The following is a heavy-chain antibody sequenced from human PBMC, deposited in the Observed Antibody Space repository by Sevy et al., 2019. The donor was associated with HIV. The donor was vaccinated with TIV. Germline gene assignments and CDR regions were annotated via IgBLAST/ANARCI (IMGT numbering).Heavy chain of an antibody. V-gene: IGHV3-7*02. Sequence: GGSLRLSCEASAINIRDYWMNWVRQAPGKGLEWVANINPDGSKIYYADSVKGRFTISRDSAKNSVFLQMTSLRAEDTVVQYCVRAIKLYPSYWGQGMLVTVSS. D-gene: IGHD1-1*01. CDR1: AINIRDYW. J-gene: IGHJ4*02. CDR3: VRAIKLYPSY. CDR2: INPDGSKI.